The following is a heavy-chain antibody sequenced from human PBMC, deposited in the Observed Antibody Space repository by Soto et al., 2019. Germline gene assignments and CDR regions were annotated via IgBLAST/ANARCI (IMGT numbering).Heavy chain of an antibody. D-gene: IGHD2-2*01. J-gene: IGHJ5*02. V-gene: IGHV1-18*01. CDR2: ISAYNGNT. CDR3: ARDVYCSSSSCYLARASWWFDP. CDR1: GYTFTSYG. Sequence: ASVKVSCKASGYTFTSYGISWVRQAPGQGLEWMGWISAYNGNTNYAQKLQGRVSMTTDTTTSTAYIELRSLRSDDTAVYYCARDVYCSSSSCYLARASWWFDPWGQGTLVTVSS.